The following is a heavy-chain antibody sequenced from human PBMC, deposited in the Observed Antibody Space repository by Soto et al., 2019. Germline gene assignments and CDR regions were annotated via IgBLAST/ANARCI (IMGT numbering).Heavy chain of an antibody. Sequence: ASVKVSCKASGYTFNTYGINWVRQAPGQGLEWMGWINTDTGNPSYAQKFQGRVSMTRDTSSGTAYMEMRSLTSDDAAVYYCTRKKCIGDCYLFGSWGQGTLVTVSS. J-gene: IGHJ4*02. V-gene: IGHV1-18*01. CDR2: INTDTGNP. D-gene: IGHD2-21*02. CDR3: TRKKCIGDCYLFGS. CDR1: GYTFNTYG.